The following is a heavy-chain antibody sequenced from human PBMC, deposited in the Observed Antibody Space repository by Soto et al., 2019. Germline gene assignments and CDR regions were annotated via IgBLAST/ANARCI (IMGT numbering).Heavy chain of an antibody. Sequence: GESLKISCRGSGYTFNTYWIGWVRQMPGKGLEWMGFIYPGDSDTTYSPSFQGQVTISVDKSISTAYLQWSSLKVSDTAIYYCARQKLWMATINNDAFDVWGQGTKVTVSS. CDR3: ARQKLWMATINNDAFDV. D-gene: IGHD2-21*01. J-gene: IGHJ3*01. CDR2: IYPGDSDT. CDR1: GYTFNTYW. V-gene: IGHV5-51*01.